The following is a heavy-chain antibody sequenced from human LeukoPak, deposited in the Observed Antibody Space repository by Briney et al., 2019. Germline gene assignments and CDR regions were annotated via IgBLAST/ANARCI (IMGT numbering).Heavy chain of an antibody. Sequence: SQTLSLTCTVSGGSISSGGYYWSWIRQHPGKGLEWIGYIYYSGSTYYNPSLKSRVTISVDTSKNQFSLKLSSVTAADTAVYYCARAASDYYDSSGYYPGHDYWGQEPWSPSPQ. J-gene: IGHJ4*01. CDR2: IYYSGST. CDR3: ARAASDYYDSSGYYPGHDY. CDR1: GGSISSGGYY. D-gene: IGHD3-22*01. V-gene: IGHV4-31*03.